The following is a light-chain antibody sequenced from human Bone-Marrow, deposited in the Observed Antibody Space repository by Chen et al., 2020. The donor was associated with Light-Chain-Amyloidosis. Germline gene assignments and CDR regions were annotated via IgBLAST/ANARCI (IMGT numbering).Light chain of an antibody. CDR2: WAS. CDR3: QQYCSSPLT. J-gene: IGKJ4*01. CDR1: QSVLFISYNKDH. V-gene: IGKV4-1*01. Sequence: DIVMTQSPDSLAVSLVERATINCKSSQSVLFISYNKDHLAWYQQKPGQPPKLLIYWASTRESGVPDRFSGSGSDTDFTLTISSLQAEDVAVYYCQQYCSSPLTFGGGTKVEIK.